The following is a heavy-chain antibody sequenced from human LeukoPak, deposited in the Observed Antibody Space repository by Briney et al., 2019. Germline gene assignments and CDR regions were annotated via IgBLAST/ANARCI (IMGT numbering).Heavy chain of an antibody. CDR1: GFTFSSYA. CDR3: AKDIVVVPAAMTHFQH. D-gene: IGHD2-2*01. J-gene: IGHJ1*01. Sequence: PGGSLRLSCAASGFTFSSYAMSWVRQAPGKGLEWVSAISGSGGSTYYADSVKGRFTISRDNSKTTLYLQMNSLRAEDTAVYYCAKDIVVVPAAMTHFQHWGQGTLVTVSS. V-gene: IGHV3-23*01. CDR2: ISGSGGST.